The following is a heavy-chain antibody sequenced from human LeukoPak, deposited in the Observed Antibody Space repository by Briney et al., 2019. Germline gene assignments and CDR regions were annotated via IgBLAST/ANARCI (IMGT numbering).Heavy chain of an antibody. Sequence: PGGALRLSCAASGFIVSSNYMNWVRQAPGKGLEWVSVIYSGGSTYYADSVKGRFTISRDNSKNTLYLQMNSLRAEDTAVYYCAREDIAAASTPDAFDIWGQGTMVTVSS. CDR1: GFIVSSNY. J-gene: IGHJ3*02. CDR3: AREDIAAASTPDAFDI. D-gene: IGHD6-13*01. V-gene: IGHV3-53*01. CDR2: IYSGGST.